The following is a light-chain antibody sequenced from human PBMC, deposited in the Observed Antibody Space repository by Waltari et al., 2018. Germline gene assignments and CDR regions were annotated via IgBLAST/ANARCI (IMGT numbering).Light chain of an antibody. CDR1: SGPPPTPSS. CDR3: ALYMGSGVWV. J-gene: IGLJ3*02. CDR2: KAN. Sequence: QTVVTQAPSLPVSPGGTLTLTYALSSGPPPTPSSSTWYQQTPGQAPRTLVYKANARSSGVPGRFSGSSLGNTAALTITGAQADDESDYYCALYMGSGVWVFGGGTRLTVL. V-gene: IGLV8-61*01.